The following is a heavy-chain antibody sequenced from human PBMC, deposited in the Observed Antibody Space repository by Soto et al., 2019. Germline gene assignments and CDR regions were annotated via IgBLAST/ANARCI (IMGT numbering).Heavy chain of an antibody. CDR3: AREMKQLVQEGFLQH. J-gene: IGHJ1*01. Sequence: PGGSLRLSCAASGFTFSSYTMHWVRQAPGKGLEWVSSISTGSSYIYYAGSLKGRFTISRDNAGNSLYLQMNSLRAEDTAVYYCAREMKQLVQEGFLQHWGQGTLVTVSS. D-gene: IGHD6-13*01. V-gene: IGHV3-21*01. CDR1: GFTFSSYT. CDR2: ISTGSSYI.